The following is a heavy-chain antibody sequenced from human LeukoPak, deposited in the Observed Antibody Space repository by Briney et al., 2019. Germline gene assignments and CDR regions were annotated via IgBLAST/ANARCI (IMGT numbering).Heavy chain of an antibody. CDR3: ARSYYDSSGYYPGAFDI. J-gene: IGHJ3*02. V-gene: IGHV3-66*02. CDR1: GFTVSGNY. Sequence: GGSPRLSCAASGFTVSGNYMSWVRQAPGKGLEWVSVIYSGGSTYYADSVKGRFTISRDNSKNTLYLQMNSLRAEDTAVYYCARSYYDSSGYYPGAFDIWGQGTMVTVSS. CDR2: IYSGGST. D-gene: IGHD3-22*01.